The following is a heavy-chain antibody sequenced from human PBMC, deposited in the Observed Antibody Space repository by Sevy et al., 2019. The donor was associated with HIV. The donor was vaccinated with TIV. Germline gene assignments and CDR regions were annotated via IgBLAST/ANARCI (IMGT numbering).Heavy chain of an antibody. CDR1: GCTFSKYS. CDR2: LTFGCGEI. D-gene: IGHD2-8*01. J-gene: IGHJ4*02. V-gene: IGHV3-23*01. CDR3: AREGCTKPHDY. Sequence: GGSLRLSCAASGCTFSKYSMSWVRQPPGKGLEWVSTLTFGCGEINHADSVKGRFTISRDNSKNSLYLQMNNLRAEDTDVYYCAREGCTKPHDYWRQGTLVTVSS.